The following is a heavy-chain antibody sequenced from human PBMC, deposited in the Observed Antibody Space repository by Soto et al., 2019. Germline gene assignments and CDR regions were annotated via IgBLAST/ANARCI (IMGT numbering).Heavy chain of an antibody. V-gene: IGHV3-11*01. Sequence: GGSLRLSCAASGFTFSDYYMSWIRQAPGKGLEWVSYISSSGSTIYYADSVKGRFTISRDNAKNSLYLQMNSLRAEDTAVYYWARDTLAVAGRYDYWGQGTLVTVSS. CDR3: ARDTLAVAGRYDY. J-gene: IGHJ4*02. CDR2: ISSSGSTI. CDR1: GFTFSDYY. D-gene: IGHD6-19*01.